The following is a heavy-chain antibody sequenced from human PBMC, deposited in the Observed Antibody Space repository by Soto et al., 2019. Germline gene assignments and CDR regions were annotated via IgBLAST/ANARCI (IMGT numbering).Heavy chain of an antibody. CDR1: GGSISSSSYY. V-gene: IGHV4-39*01. D-gene: IGHD3-3*01. Sequence: PSETLSLTCTVSGGSISSSSYYWGWIRQPPGKGLEWIGSIYYSGSTYYNPSLKSRVTISVDTSKNQFSLKLSSVTAADTAVYYCARHEALGVVSNYFDYWGQGTLVTVSS. J-gene: IGHJ4*02. CDR2: IYYSGST. CDR3: ARHEALGVVSNYFDY.